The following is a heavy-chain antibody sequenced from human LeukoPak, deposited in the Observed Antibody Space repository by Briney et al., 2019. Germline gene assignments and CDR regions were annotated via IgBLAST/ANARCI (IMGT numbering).Heavy chain of an antibody. V-gene: IGHV3-11*04. CDR1: GFTFSDYY. CDR3: ATAFDYVRGTGQD. D-gene: IGHD3-16*01. CDR2: ISDSGSSI. Sequence: PGGSLRLSCAASGFTFSDYYMSWIRQAPGKGLEWLSSISDSGSSIYYADSVKGRFTISRDNAKNSLYLHMNSLRAEDTAVYFCATAFDYVRGTGQDWGQGTLVTVSS. J-gene: IGHJ4*02.